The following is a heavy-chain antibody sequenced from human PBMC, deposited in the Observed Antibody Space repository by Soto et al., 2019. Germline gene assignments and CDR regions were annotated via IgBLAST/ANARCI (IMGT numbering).Heavy chain of an antibody. D-gene: IGHD6-19*01. CDR1: GYTFTGYY. CDR2: INPNSGGT. J-gene: IGHJ5*02. CDR3: AREVAVAGTRGWFDP. V-gene: IGHV1-2*02. Sequence: ASVKVSCKASGYTFTGYYMHWVRQAPGQGLEWMGWINPNSGGTNYAQKFQGRVTVTRDTSISTAYMELSRLRSDDTAVYYCAREVAVAGTRGWFDPWGQGTLVTVSS.